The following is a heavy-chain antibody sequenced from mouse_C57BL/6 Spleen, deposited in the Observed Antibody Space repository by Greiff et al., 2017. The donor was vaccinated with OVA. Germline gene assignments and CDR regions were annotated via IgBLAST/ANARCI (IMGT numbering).Heavy chain of an antibody. CDR2: ISYDGSN. CDR1: GYSITSGYY. D-gene: IGHD2-4*01. Sequence: EVQLQQSGPGLVKPSQSLSLTCSVTGYSITSGYYWNWIRQFPGNKLEWMGYISYDGSNNYNPSLKNRISITRDTSKNQFFLKLNSVTTEDTATYYCARENGYDYDWFAYWGQGTLVTVSA. V-gene: IGHV3-6*01. CDR3: ARENGYDYDWFAY. J-gene: IGHJ3*01.